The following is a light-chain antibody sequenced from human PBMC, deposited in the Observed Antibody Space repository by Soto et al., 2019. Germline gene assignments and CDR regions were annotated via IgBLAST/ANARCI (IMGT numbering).Light chain of an antibody. CDR1: QSVLSSSKNKNC. CDR3: QRYYSIPWT. Sequence: DIVMTQSPDSLAVSLGERATINCKSSQSVLSSSKNKNCLAWYQQKSGQPPKLLIYWASTRESGVPDRFSGSGSGTDFTLTISSLQAEDVAVYYCQRYYSIPWTFGQGTRVEIK. CDR2: WAS. V-gene: IGKV4-1*01. J-gene: IGKJ1*01.